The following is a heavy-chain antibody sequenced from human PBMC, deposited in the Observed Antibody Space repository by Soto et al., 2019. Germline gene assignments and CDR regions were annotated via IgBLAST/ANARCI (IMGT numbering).Heavy chain of an antibody. CDR3: AKEAPVEQQPNTYYMDV. CDR2: ISWNSGSI. D-gene: IGHD6-13*01. V-gene: IGHV3-9*01. Sequence: GGSLRLSCAASGFTFDDYAMHWVRQAPGKGLEWVSGISWNSGSIGYADSVKGRFTISRDNAKNSLYLQMNSLRAEDTALYYCAKEAPVEQQPNTYYMDVWGKGTTVTVSS. CDR1: GFTFDDYA. J-gene: IGHJ6*03.